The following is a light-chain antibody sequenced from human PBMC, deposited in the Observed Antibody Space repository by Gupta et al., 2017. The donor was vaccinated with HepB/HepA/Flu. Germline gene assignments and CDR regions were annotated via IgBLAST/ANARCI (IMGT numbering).Light chain of an antibody. V-gene: IGLV3-1*01. CDR2: QDS. CDR3: QAWDSSTVV. Sequence: SYELTQPPSLSVSPGQTASITCSGDKLGDKYVCWYQQKSGQSPVLVIYQDSERPSGIPERFSGSNSGNTATLTISGTQALDEADYYCQAWDSSTVVFGGGTKLTVL. J-gene: IGLJ2*01. CDR1: KLGDKY.